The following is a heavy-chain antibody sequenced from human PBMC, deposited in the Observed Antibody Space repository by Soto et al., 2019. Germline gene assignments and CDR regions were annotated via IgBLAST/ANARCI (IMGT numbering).Heavy chain of an antibody. J-gene: IGHJ4*02. D-gene: IGHD6-6*01. CDR2: VYNSGTT. CDR1: GGSISGFY. Sequence: QVQLQESGPGLVKPSETLSLTCTVSGGSISGFYWSWIRQPPGKGLEWIGYVYNSGTTNYNPSRKSRVTISVDTSKNQFSLKLSSVTAADAAVYYCARGGSSADYWGQGTLVTVSS. CDR3: ARGGSSADY. V-gene: IGHV4-59*01.